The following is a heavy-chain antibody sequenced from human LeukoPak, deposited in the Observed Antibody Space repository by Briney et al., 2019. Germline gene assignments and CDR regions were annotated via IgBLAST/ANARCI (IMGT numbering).Heavy chain of an antibody. J-gene: IGHJ4*02. CDR1: GGSMSSYY. D-gene: IGHD5-24*01. CDR2: IYYSGST. V-gene: IGHV4-59*08. CDR3: ARGARAGYNLEPFDY. Sequence: DPSETLSLTCTGSGGSMSSYYWSWIRQPPGKGLEWIGYIYYSGSTKYNPSLKSRVTISVDTSKNQFSLKLSSVTAADTAVYYCARGARAGYNLEPFDYWGQGTLVTVSS.